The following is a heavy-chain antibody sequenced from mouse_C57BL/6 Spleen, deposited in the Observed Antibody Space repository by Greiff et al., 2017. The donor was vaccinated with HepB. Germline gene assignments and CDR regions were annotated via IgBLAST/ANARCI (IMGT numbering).Heavy chain of an antibody. J-gene: IGHJ1*03. V-gene: IGHV1-74*01. CDR3: AGYDGSYFDV. CDR1: GYTFPSYW. CDR2: IHPSDSNT. D-gene: IGHD2-2*01. Sequence: VQLQQSGAELVKPGASVKVSCKASGYTFPSYWMHWVKQRPGPGLEWIGRIHPSDSNTNYNQKFKGKATLTVDKSSSTAYMQLISLTSEDSAFYVSAGYDGSYFDVWGTGTTVTVSS.